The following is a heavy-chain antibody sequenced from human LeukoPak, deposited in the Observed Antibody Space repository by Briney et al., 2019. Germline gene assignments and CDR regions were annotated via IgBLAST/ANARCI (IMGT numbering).Heavy chain of an antibody. CDR2: ISYDGSNK. Sequence: GGSLRLSCTASGFNFGIYGMHWVRQAPGKGLEWVAVISYDGSNKYYADSVKGRFTISRDNSKNTLYLQMNSLRAEDTAVYYCARRGITMTFDYWGQGTLVTVSS. CDR3: ARRGITMTFDY. V-gene: IGHV3-30*19. D-gene: IGHD3-22*01. CDR1: GFNFGIYG. J-gene: IGHJ4*02.